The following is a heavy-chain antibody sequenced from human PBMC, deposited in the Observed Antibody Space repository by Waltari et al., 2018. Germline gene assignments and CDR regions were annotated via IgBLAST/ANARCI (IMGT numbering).Heavy chain of an antibody. V-gene: IGHV3-48*01. J-gene: IGHJ4*02. CDR3: ARGGRFTTAPYFDL. D-gene: IGHD3-22*01. Sequence: EVQLVESGGGLVQPGGSLRLYCAAYGFTFSSNSLNWLRQAPGKGLVWVSYIPYSGDTKYYADSVKGRFTISSDNGQSSLFLQMNSLTAEDTAVYYCARGGRFTTAPYFDLWGRGTLVTVSS. CDR2: IPYSGDTK. CDR1: GFTFSSNS.